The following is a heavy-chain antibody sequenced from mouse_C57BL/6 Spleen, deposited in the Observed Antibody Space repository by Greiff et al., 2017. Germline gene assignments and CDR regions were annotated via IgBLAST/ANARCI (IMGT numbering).Heavy chain of an antibody. V-gene: IGHV5-16*01. J-gene: IGHJ1*03. CDR2: INYDGSST. D-gene: IGHD1-1*01. Sequence: EVKVVESEGGLVQPGSSMKLSCTASGFTFSDYYMAWVRQVPEKGLEWVANINYDGSSTYYLDSLKSRFIISRDNAKNILYLQMSSLKSEDTATYYCARDRDYYGSIYWYFDVWGTGTTVTVSS. CDR1: GFTFSDYY. CDR3: ARDRDYYGSIYWYFDV.